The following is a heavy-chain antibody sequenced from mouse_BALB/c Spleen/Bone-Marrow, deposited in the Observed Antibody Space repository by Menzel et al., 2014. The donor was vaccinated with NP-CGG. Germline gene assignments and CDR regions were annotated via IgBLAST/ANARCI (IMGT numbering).Heavy chain of an antibody. J-gene: IGHJ2*01. V-gene: IGHV1-69*02. CDR1: GYTFTRFY. Sequence: QVQLQQSGAEFAKPGASVRLSCKASGYTFTRFYIHWVKQRPGRDLEWIGEIDPSDSYINYNQKFKGKATLTVDKSSSTAYMQLSSLTSEDSALYYCARWGYLDYWGQGTTLTVSS. CDR3: ARWGYLDY. D-gene: IGHD3-1*01. CDR2: IDPSDSYI.